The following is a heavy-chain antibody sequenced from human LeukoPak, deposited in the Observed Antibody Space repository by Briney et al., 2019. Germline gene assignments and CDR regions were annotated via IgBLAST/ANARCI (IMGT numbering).Heavy chain of an antibody. CDR2: ISYDGSSK. CDR3: ARDGGSYFHY. V-gene: IGHV3-30-3*01. CDR1: GFTFSSYA. D-gene: IGHD1-26*01. J-gene: IGHJ4*02. Sequence: PGGSLRLSCAASGFTFSSYAMHWVRQAPGKGLEWVAVISYDGSSKYYADSVKGRFTISRDNSKNTLYLQMNSLRAEDTAVYYCARDGGSYFHYWGQGTLVTVSS.